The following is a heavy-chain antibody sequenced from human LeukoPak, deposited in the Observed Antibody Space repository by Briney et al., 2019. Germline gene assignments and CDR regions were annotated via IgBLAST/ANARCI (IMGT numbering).Heavy chain of an antibody. CDR2: IYPGDSDT. CDR1: GYSFTSYW. D-gene: IGHD6-13*01. V-gene: IGHV5-51*01. CDR3: ASVPGIAAAGYDY. J-gene: IGHJ4*02. Sequence: GESLKISCKGAGYSFTSYWIGWVRQMPGKGLEWMGIIYPGDSDTRYSPSFQGQVTISADKSISTAYLQWSSLKASDTAMYYCASVPGIAAAGYDYWGQGTLVTVSS.